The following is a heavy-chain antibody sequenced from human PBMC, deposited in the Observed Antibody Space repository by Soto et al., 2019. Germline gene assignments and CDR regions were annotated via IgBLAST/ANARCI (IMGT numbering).Heavy chain of an antibody. J-gene: IGHJ4*02. V-gene: IGHV1-2*02. D-gene: IGHD3-10*01. CDR1: GYTFTDYY. CDR2: ISPKSGGE. CDR3: AKELLWFGELLYGYYFDY. Sequence: ASVKVSCKASGYTFTDYYIQWVRQAPGQGLEYMGWISPKSGGEAHAQKFRGRVTMTRDTSVNSAYLHLSSLTSDDTAVYYCAKELLWFGELLYGYYFDYWGQGTLVTVSS.